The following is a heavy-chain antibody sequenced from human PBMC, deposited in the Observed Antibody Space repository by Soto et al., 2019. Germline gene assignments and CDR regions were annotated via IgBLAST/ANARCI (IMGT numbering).Heavy chain of an antibody. J-gene: IGHJ4*02. CDR1: GFLVSSKY. V-gene: IGHV3-66*01. CDR3: ARGMTTVTHFDS. CDR2: IYSGGST. D-gene: IGHD4-17*01. Sequence: GGALRLSCAASGFLVSSKYMSWVRQAPGKGLEWVSVIYSGGSTYYADSVKGRFTSSRDNSKNTLYLQMNSLRAEDTAIYYCARGMTTVTHFDSWGQGTLDPVSS.